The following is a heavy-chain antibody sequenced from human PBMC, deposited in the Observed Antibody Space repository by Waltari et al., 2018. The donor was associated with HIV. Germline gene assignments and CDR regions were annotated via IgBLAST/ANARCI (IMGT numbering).Heavy chain of an antibody. CDR3: ASGGMRSGEYPRGVRDD. D-gene: IGHD3-10*01. CDR1: GASVRSHDFY. V-gene: IGHV4-61*08. J-gene: IGHJ4*02. CDR2: LSDGGDS. Sequence: QVQLQESGPGVVRFPATLSLTCSVSGASVRSHDFYWGWIRQLPGKGLEGIGTLSDGGDSFDNGSLRGGVSVSADRGRKQISLKVTVVGVGDTANCYGASGGMRSGEYPRGVRDDGGQGALVAVSS.